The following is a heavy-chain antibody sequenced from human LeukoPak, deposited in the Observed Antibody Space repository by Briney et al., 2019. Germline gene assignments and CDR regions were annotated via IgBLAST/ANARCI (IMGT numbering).Heavy chain of an antibody. CDR2: ISGSGGST. CDR1: GFTFSSYA. V-gene: IGHV3-23*01. Sequence: GGSLRLSCAASGFTFSSYAMSWVRQAPGKGLEWVSAISGSGGSTYYADSVKGRFTISRDNSKNTLYLQMNGLRAEDTAVHYCAKDIAVAGYFDYWGQGTLVTVSS. CDR3: AKDIAVAGYFDY. J-gene: IGHJ4*02. D-gene: IGHD6-19*01.